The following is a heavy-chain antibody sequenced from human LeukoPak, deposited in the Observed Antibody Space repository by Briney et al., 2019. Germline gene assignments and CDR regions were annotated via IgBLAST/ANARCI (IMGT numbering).Heavy chain of an antibody. Sequence: GGSLRLSCAASGFAFSSYCMHWVRQAPGKGLEWVAVISYDGSNKYYADSVKGRFTISRDNSKNTLYLQMNSLRAEDTAVYYCAKDHSRGYYEPICPDIWGQGTLVTVSS. CDR2: ISYDGSNK. V-gene: IGHV3-30*18. J-gene: IGHJ4*02. CDR1: GFAFSSYC. CDR3: AKDHSRGYYEPICPDI. D-gene: IGHD3-22*01.